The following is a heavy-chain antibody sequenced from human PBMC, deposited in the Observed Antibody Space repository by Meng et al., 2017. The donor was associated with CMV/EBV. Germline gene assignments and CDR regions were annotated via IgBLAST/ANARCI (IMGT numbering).Heavy chain of an antibody. D-gene: IGHD6-6*01. CDR2: IKQDGSEK. CDR3: ARDDRIAARPRFDY. Sequence: GGSLRLSCTVSGGSISSSSYYWGWVRQAPGKGLEWVANIKQDGSEKYYVDSVKGRFTISRDNAKNSLYLQMNSLRAEDTAVYYCARDDRIAARPRFDYWGQGTLVTVSS. J-gene: IGHJ4*02. V-gene: IGHV3-7*01. CDR1: GGSISSSSYY.